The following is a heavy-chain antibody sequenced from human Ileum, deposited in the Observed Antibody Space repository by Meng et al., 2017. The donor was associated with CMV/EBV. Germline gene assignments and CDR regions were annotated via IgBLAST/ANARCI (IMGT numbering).Heavy chain of an antibody. CDR2: ISSSSSYI. Sequence: GESLKISCAASGFTFSSYSMNWVRQAPGKGLEWVSSISSSSSYIYYADSVKGRFTISRDNAKNSLYLQMNSLRVEDTAVYYCARATVTTNWGQGTAVTVSS. CDR1: GFTFSSYS. D-gene: IGHD4-17*01. CDR3: ARATVTTN. V-gene: IGHV3-21*01. J-gene: IGHJ6*02.